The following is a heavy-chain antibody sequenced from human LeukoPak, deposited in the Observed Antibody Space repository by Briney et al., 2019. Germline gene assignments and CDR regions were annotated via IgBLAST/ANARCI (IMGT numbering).Heavy chain of an antibody. V-gene: IGHV5-51*01. CDR2: IYPGDSDT. J-gene: IGHJ4*02. CDR3: ARLHLTASLAAVYFDY. CDR1: GYSFTNYW. Sequence: GESLQISCKGSGYSFTNYWIGWVRQLPGKGLEWMGIIYPGDSDTRNSPSFQGQVTISAHKSISTASLQWSSLKASDTAMYYCARLHLTASLAAVYFDYWGQGTLVTVSS. D-gene: IGHD2-21*02.